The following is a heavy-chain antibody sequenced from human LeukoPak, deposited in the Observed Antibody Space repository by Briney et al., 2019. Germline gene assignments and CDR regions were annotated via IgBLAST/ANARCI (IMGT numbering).Heavy chain of an antibody. CDR2: VSTSGTV. V-gene: IGHV4-61*02. D-gene: IGHD2-15*01. J-gene: IGHJ4*02. CDR3: VRGQGNCSGGSCYYLEA. CDR1: HDSISSGRYY. Sequence: SETLSLTCTVSHDSISSGRYYWTWIRQPAGKRLDYIGRVSTSGTVNYNPSLRSRVTISSDTSKNQLSLRLTSVTVADTAVYYCVRGQGNCSGGSCYYLEAWGQGTLVTVSS.